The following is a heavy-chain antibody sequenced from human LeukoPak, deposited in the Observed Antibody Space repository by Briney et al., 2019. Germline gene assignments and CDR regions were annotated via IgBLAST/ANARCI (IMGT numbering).Heavy chain of an antibody. CDR1: GGSISSSSYY. CDR2: IYYSGST. J-gene: IGHJ4*02. Sequence: SETLSLTCTVSGGSISSSSYYWGWNRQPPGKGLEWIGSIYYSGSTYYNPSLKSRITISVDTSKNQFSLKLSSVTAADTAVYYCASSTPDYGDYVGRYFDYWGQGTLVTVSS. V-gene: IGHV4-39*01. CDR3: ASSTPDYGDYVGRYFDY. D-gene: IGHD4-17*01.